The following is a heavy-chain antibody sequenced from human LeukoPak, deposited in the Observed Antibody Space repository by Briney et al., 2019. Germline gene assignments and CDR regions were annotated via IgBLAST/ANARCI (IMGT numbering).Heavy chain of an antibody. D-gene: IGHD4-23*01. V-gene: IGHV3-33*08. CDR2: IWYDGSNK. J-gene: IGHJ4*02. Sequence: GGSLRLSCAASGFIVSNYYMNWVRQAPGKGLEWVAVIWYDGSNKYYADSVKGRFTISRDNSKNTLYLQMNSLRAEDTAVYYCASIDGGDYWGQGTLVTVSS. CDR3: ASIDGGDY. CDR1: GFIVSNYY.